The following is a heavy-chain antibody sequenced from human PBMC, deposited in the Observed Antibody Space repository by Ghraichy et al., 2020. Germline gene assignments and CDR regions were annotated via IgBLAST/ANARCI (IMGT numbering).Heavy chain of an antibody. J-gene: IGHJ3*02. CDR2: IYLNGDE. Sequence: SGPTLVKPTQTLTLTCSFSGFSLSTGGVGVGWIRQPPGKALEWLALIYLNGDERYSPSLKNRLTVTKDTSKNQVVLVLTNLDPVDTATYYCALSYTADWYHYAAFDIWGQGTMVAVSS. D-gene: IGHD3-9*01. V-gene: IGHV2-5*01. CDR1: GFSLSTGGVG. CDR3: ALSYTADWYHYAAFDI.